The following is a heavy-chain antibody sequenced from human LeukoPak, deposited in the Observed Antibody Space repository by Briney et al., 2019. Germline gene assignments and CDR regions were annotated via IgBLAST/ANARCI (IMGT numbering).Heavy chain of an antibody. J-gene: IGHJ4*02. D-gene: IGHD6-13*01. CDR2: IWYDGSNK. V-gene: IGHV3-33*01. CDR1: GFTFSSYG. Sequence: GRSLRLSCAASGFTFSSYGMHWVRQAPGKGLEWVAVIWYDGSNKYYADSVKGRFTISRDNSKNTLYLQMNSLRAEDTAVYYCARDLTPQGLAAAGPFDYWGQGTLVTVSS. CDR3: ARDLTPQGLAAAGPFDY.